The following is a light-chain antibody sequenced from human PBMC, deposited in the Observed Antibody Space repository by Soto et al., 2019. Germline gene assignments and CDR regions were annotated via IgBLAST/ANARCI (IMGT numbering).Light chain of an antibody. CDR3: AAWDDTLDAQV. Sequence: QSVLTQSPSASGTPGQRVTISCSGSRSNIGRNFAYWYQHVPGTAPRLLIQRNNERPSGVPDRFSGSKSGTSVSLAISGLRSVDEATYYCAAWDDTLDAQVFGGGTKLTVL. CDR1: RSNIGRNF. V-gene: IGLV1-47*01. CDR2: RNN. J-gene: IGLJ3*02.